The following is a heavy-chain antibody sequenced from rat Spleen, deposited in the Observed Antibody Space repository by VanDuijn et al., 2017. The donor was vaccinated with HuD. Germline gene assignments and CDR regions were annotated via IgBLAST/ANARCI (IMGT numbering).Heavy chain of an antibody. V-gene: IGHV5S23*01. CDR3: ANTFDY. CDR2: ISTSGGST. J-gene: IGHJ2*01. Sequence: EVQLVESGGGLVRPGSPLKLSCAASGFTFSNYDMAWVRQAPTKGLEWVASISTSGGSTYYRDSVKGRFTVSRDNAKSTLYLQMDSLRSEDTATYYCANTFDYWGQGVMVTVSS. CDR1: GFTFSNYD.